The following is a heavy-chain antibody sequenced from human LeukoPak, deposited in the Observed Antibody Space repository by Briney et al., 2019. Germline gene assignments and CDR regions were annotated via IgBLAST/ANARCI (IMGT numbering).Heavy chain of an antibody. D-gene: IGHD6-13*01. CDR1: GFTFSNYA. CDR3: ARVGSSWYEFYYFDY. V-gene: IGHV3-30-3*01. CDR2: ISYDGSNK. Sequence: GGSLRLSCAASGFTFSNYAMHWVRQAPGKGLEWVAVISYDGSNKYYADSVKGRFTISRDNSKNTLYLQMNSLRAEDTAVYYCARVGSSWYEFYYFDYWGQGTLVTVSS. J-gene: IGHJ4*02.